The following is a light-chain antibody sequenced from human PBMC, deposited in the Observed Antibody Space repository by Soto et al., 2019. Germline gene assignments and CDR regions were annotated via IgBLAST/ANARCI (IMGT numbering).Light chain of an antibody. Sequence: DIQMTQSPSTLSGSLGDTFTITRRASQNISSRLAWYQQKPGKAPKLLIYKASTLKSGVTSRFSGSGSGTEFTLTISSLQPDDFATYYCQHYNSYSEAFGQGTKVDI. CDR1: QNISSR. CDR2: KAS. J-gene: IGKJ1*01. CDR3: QHYNSYSEA. V-gene: IGKV1-5*03.